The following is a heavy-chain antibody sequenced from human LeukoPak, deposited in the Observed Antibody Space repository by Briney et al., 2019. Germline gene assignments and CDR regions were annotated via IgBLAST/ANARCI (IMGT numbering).Heavy chain of an antibody. D-gene: IGHD3-16*01. Sequence: GGSLRLSCAASGFTFSSYSMNWVRQAPGKGLEWVSYISISSSTIYYADSVKGRFTISRDNAKNSLYLQMNSLRAEDTAVYYCARDLGYDYVWGSLDDAFDIWGQGTMVTVSS. V-gene: IGHV3-48*01. CDR3: ARDLGYDYVWGSLDDAFDI. CDR1: GFTFSSYS. CDR2: ISISSSTI. J-gene: IGHJ3*02.